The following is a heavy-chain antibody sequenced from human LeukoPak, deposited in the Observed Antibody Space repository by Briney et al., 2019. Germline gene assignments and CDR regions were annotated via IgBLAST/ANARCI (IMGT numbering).Heavy chain of an antibody. Sequence: GGSLRLSCAASGLIVSRNYISWVRQAPGKGLEWVSFIYTGTTTFYADSVKGRFTISRDNSRNTVYLELNSLRVDDTAVYYCARDRGHFDYWGPGTLVTVSS. V-gene: IGHV3-53*01. CDR1: GLIVSRNY. CDR2: IYTGTTT. J-gene: IGHJ4*02. D-gene: IGHD3-10*01. CDR3: ARDRGHFDY.